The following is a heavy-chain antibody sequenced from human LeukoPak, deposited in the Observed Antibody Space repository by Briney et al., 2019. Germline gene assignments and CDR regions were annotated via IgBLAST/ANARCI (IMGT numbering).Heavy chain of an antibody. CDR1: GYTFTSYY. CDR2: INPSGGST. J-gene: IGHJ5*02. CDR3: ARGATMILVAGWFDP. D-gene: IGHD3-22*01. V-gene: IGHV1-46*01. Sequence: GASVKVSCKASGYTFTSYYMHWVRQAPGQGLEWMGIINPSGGSTSYAQKFQGRVTMTRDMSTSTVYMELSSLRSEDTAVYYCARGATMILVAGWFDPWGQGTLVTVSS.